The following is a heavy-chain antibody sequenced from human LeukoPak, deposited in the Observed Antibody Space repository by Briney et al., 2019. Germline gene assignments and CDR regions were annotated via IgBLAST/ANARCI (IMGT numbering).Heavy chain of an antibody. J-gene: IGHJ1*01. V-gene: IGHV3-48*01. CDR3: AKAPYYYDSSGSVSSPFQH. Sequence: PGGSLRLSCAASGFTFSSYSMNWVRQAPGKGLEWVSYISSSSSTIYYADSVKGRFTISRDNSKNTLYLQMNSLRAEDTAVYYCAKAPYYYDSSGSVSSPFQHWGQGTLVTVSS. CDR1: GFTFSSYS. D-gene: IGHD3-22*01. CDR2: ISSSSSTI.